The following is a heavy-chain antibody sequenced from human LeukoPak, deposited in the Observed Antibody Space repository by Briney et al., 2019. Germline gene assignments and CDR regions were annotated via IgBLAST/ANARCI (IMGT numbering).Heavy chain of an antibody. J-gene: IGHJ4*02. CDR1: GFTFSDYT. CDR3: AKEGGYGELSSYFDY. V-gene: IGHV3-23*01. D-gene: IGHD3-16*02. Sequence: PPGGSLRLSCAASGFTFSDYTMNWVRQAPGKGLEWVSAISGSGGSTYYADSVKGRFTISRDNSKNTLYLQMNSLRAEDTAVYYCAKEGGYGELSSYFDYWGQGTLVTVSS. CDR2: ISGSGGST.